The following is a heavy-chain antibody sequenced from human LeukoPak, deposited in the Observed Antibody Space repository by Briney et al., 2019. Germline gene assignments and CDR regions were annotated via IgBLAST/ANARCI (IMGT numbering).Heavy chain of an antibody. CDR3: AREDISYFDY. Sequence: SETLSLTCTVSGGSISSYYWSWIRQPPGKGLEWIGYIYYSGSTNYNPSLKSRVTISADTSKNQFSLKLSSVTAADTAVYYCAREDISYFDYWGQGTLVTVSS. CDR2: IYYSGST. V-gene: IGHV4-59*01. J-gene: IGHJ4*02. CDR1: GGSISSYY.